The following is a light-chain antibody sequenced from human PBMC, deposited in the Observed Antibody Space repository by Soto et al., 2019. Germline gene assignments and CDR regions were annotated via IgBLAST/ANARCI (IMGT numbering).Light chain of an antibody. CDR2: SAS. CDR3: QQHNQWPIT. CDR1: QTVSSNY. J-gene: IGKJ5*01. V-gene: IGKV3-20*01. Sequence: EIVLTQSPGTLSLSPGERATLSCRASQTVSSNYLAWYQQKPGQAPRLLIYSASTRATGIPDRFSGSGSGTDFTLTISRLEPEDFAVYYCQQHNQWPITFGQGTRLEIK.